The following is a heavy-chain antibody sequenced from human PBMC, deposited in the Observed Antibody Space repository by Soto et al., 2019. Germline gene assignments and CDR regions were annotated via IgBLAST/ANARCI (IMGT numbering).Heavy chain of an antibody. J-gene: IGHJ6*02. V-gene: IGHV1-58*01. CDR2: IVVGSGNT. Sequence: SVKVSCKASGFTFTSSAVQWVRQARGQRLEWIGWIVVGSGNTNYAQKFQERVTITRDMSTSTAYMELSSLRSEDTAVYYCARDIGYSNPLYYYYGMDVWGQGTTVTVSS. CDR1: GFTFTSSA. D-gene: IGHD4-4*01. CDR3: ARDIGYSNPLYYYYGMDV.